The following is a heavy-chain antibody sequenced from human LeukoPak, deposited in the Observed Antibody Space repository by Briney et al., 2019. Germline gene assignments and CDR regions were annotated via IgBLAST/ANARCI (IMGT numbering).Heavy chain of an antibody. D-gene: IGHD6-19*01. CDR2: ISGSGGST. J-gene: IGHJ4*02. V-gene: IGHV3-23*01. CDR1: GFTFSSYA. CDR3: AKDGVSGWYGGYYFDY. Sequence: PGGSLRLPCAASGFTFSSYAMSWVRQAPGKGLEWVSAISGSGGSTYYADSVKGRFTISRDNSKNTLYLQMNSLRAEDTAVYYCAKDGVSGWYGGYYFDYWGQGTLVTVSS.